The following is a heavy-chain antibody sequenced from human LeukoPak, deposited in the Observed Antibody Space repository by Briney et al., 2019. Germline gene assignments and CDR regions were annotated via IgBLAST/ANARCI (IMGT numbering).Heavy chain of an antibody. V-gene: IGHV4-39*01. D-gene: IGHD3-10*01. CDR3: ARHPVLVGFGELWSFDY. CDR2: IYYSGST. CDR1: GGSISSSSYY. Sequence: SETLSLTCTVSGGSISSSSYYWGWIRQPPGKGLEWIGSIYYSGSTYYNPSLNSQVTISVHTPKNQFSLKLSPVTAADTAVYYCARHPVLVGFGELWSFDYWGQGTLVTVSS. J-gene: IGHJ4*02.